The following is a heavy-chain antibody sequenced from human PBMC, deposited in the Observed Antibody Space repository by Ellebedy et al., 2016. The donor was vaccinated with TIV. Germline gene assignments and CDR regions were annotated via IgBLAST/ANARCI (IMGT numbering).Heavy chain of an antibody. J-gene: IGHJ4*02. CDR1: GFTFSSYA. CDR2: ISYDGSNK. Sequence: GESLKISXAASGFTFSSYAMHWVRQAPGKGLEWVAVISYDGSNKYYADSVKGRFTISRDNSKNTLYLQMNSLRAEDTAVYYCAREGGYTEFDYWGQGTLVTVSS. CDR3: AREGGYTEFDY. D-gene: IGHD3-10*01. V-gene: IGHV3-30-3*01.